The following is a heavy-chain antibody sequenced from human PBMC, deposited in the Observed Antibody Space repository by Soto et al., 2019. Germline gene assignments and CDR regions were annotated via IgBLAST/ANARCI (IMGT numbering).Heavy chain of an antibody. V-gene: IGHV1-46*01. CDR3: ARGAVVVPNGLIAGMDV. CDR2: IDPSSWTT. Sequence: VASVKVSCKPSGYSFSNFYVHWVRQAPGQGLEWMGIIDPSSWTTSYTQKFQERVTMTRDTSMSTVYMELSRLRSEDTAVYYCARGAVVVPNGLIAGMDVWGLGITVTVSS. J-gene: IGHJ6*02. D-gene: IGHD2-15*01. CDR1: GYSFSNFY.